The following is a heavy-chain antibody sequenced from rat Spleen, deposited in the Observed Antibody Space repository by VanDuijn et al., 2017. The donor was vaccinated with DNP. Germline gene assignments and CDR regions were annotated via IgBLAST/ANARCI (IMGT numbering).Heavy chain of an antibody. CDR1: GFSFSDYH. J-gene: IGHJ4*01. D-gene: IGHD4-3*01. Sequence: EVQLVESGGGLVQPGRSLKLSCAASGFSFSDYHMAWVRQGPKKGLEWVATIIYGGSRTYYRDSVKGRFTFSRDIAQSTLYLQMDSLRSEDTATYYCATLIRGAMDAWGQGTAVTVSS. V-gene: IGHV5S10*01. CDR2: IIYGGSRT. CDR3: ATLIRGAMDA.